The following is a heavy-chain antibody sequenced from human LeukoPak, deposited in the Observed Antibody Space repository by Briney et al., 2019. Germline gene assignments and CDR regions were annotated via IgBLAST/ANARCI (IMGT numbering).Heavy chain of an antibody. CDR2: IWYDGSNK. D-gene: IGHD4-11*01. V-gene: IGHV3-33*01. CDR3: AREEGIYSNYLRNWFDP. Sequence: GGSLRLSCAAPGFTFSSYGMHWVRQAPGKGLEWVAGIWYDGSNKYYVDPVKGRFTISRDNSKNTLYLQMNSLRAEDTAVYYCAREEGIYSNYLRNWFDPWGQGTLVTVSS. CDR1: GFTFSSYG. J-gene: IGHJ5*02.